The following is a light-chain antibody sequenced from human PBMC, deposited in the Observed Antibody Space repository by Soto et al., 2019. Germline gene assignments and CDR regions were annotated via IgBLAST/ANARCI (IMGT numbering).Light chain of an antibody. V-gene: IGKV1-33*01. CDR2: DAS. Sequence: DIQMTQSPSSLSASVGDRVTITCQASQDISIFLNWYQQKPGKAPKLLINDASNLETGVPSRFSGSGSGTDFTFTISSLQPEDIATYYCQQYNSLPSFGQGTKLETK. J-gene: IGKJ2*01. CDR3: QQYNSLPS. CDR1: QDISIF.